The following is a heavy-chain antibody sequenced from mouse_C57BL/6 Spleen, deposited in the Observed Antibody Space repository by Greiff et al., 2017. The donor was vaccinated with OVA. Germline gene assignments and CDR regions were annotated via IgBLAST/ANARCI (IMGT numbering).Heavy chain of an antibody. CDR3: AREDYYGSSYRYFDY. D-gene: IGHD1-1*01. V-gene: IGHV1-81*01. J-gene: IGHJ2*01. CDR1: GYTFTSYG. CDR2: IYPRSGNT. Sequence: QVQLQQSGAELARPGASVKLSCKASGYTFTSYGISWVKQRTGQGLEWIGEIYPRSGNTYYNEKFKGKATLTADKSSSTAYMELRSLTSEDSAVYFCAREDYYGSSYRYFDYWGQGTTLTVSS.